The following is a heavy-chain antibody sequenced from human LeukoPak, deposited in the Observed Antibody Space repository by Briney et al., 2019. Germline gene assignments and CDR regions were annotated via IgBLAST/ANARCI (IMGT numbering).Heavy chain of an antibody. V-gene: IGHV1-18*01. CDR3: ARDGTYSSSWYYYYYGMDV. J-gene: IGHJ6*02. CDR1: GYTFTSYG. Sequence: ASVKVSCKASGYTFTSYGISWVRQAPGQGLEWMGWISAYNGNTNYAQKLQGRVTMTTDTSTSTAYMELRSLGSDDTAVYYCARDGTYSSSWYYYYYGMDVWGQGTTVTVSS. CDR2: ISAYNGNT. D-gene: IGHD6-13*01.